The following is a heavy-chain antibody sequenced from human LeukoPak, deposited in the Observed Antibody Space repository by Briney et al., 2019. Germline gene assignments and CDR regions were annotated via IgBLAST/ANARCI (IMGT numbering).Heavy chain of an antibody. CDR2: ISYDGSNK. J-gene: IGHJ4*02. V-gene: IGHV3-30-3*01. D-gene: IGHD6-13*01. CDR1: GFAFSSYA. Sequence: PGGSLRLSCAASGFAFSSYAMHWVRQAPGKGLEWVAVISYDGSNKYYAGSVKGRFTISRDNSKNTLYLQMNSLRAEDTAVYYCARPTSAIAAADHWGQGTLVTVSS. CDR3: ARPTSAIAAADH.